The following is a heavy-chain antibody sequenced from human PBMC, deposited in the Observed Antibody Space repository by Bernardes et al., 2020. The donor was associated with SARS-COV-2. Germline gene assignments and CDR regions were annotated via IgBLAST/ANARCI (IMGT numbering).Heavy chain of an antibody. D-gene: IGHD3-22*01. CDR1: GYTFTGYY. Sequence: ASVKVSCKASGYTFTGYYIHWVRQAPGQGLEGMGWINPNSGGTIYAQKFQGRVTMTRDTSISTAYMELSRLRSDDTAMYYCALPPSNYDRYGMDVWGQGTTVTVSS. V-gene: IGHV1-2*02. J-gene: IGHJ6*02. CDR2: INPNSGGT. CDR3: ALPPSNYDRYGMDV.